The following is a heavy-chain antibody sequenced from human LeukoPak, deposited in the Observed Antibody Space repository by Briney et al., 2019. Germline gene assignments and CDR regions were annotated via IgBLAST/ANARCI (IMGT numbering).Heavy chain of an antibody. CDR3: ARARIVGATKGGFDY. V-gene: IGHV3-11*03. CDR2: ISSSSSYT. D-gene: IGHD1-26*01. CDR1: GFTFSDYY. J-gene: IGHJ4*02. Sequence: GGSLRLSCAASGFTFSDYYMSWIRQAPGKGLEWVSYISSSSSYTNYEDSVKGRFTISRDNAKNSLYLQMNSLRAEDTAVYYCARARIVGATKGGFDYWGQGTLVTVSS.